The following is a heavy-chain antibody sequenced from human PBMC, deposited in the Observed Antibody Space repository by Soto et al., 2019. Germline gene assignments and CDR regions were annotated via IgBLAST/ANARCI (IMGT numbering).Heavy chain of an antibody. V-gene: IGHV1-3*01. CDR1: GYTFTSYA. Sequence: GASVKVSCKASGYTFTSYAMHWVRQAPGQRLEWMGWINAGNGNTKYSQKFQGRVTITRDTSASTAYMELSSLRSEDTAVYYCARGGITMVRGVIIARPYYYYGMDVWGQGTTVTVSS. J-gene: IGHJ6*02. CDR3: ARGGITMVRGVIIARPYYYYGMDV. CDR2: INAGNGNT. D-gene: IGHD3-10*01.